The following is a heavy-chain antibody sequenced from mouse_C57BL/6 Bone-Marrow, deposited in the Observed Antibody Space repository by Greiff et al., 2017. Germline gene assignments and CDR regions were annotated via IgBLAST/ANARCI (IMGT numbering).Heavy chain of an antibody. CDR3: ARYQTAQATAWFAD. D-gene: IGHD3-2*02. Sequence: VQLQQPGAELVRPGSSVKLSCKASGYTFTSYWMHWVKQRPIQGLEWIGNIDPSDSETHYNQKFKDKATLTVDKSSSTAYMQLSSLTSEDSAVYYCARYQTAQATAWFADWGQGTLVTVSA. J-gene: IGHJ3*01. V-gene: IGHV1-52*01. CDR1: GYTFTSYW. CDR2: IDPSDSET.